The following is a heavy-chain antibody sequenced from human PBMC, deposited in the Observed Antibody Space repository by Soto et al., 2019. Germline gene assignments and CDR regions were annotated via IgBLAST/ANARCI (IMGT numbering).Heavy chain of an antibody. CDR2: INPILSMS. Sequence: QVQLVQSGAEVKRPGSSVKVSCKASGDTFTFYSINWVRQAPGLGLEWMGRINPILSMSNYAQRFQGRVTMASDKYTSTAYRELSSLRPEDTAIYYCASSYGSGYRAFDYWGQGALVTVSS. CDR1: GDTFTFYS. CDR3: ASSYGSGYRAFDY. D-gene: IGHD3-10*01. V-gene: IGHV1-69*02. J-gene: IGHJ4*02.